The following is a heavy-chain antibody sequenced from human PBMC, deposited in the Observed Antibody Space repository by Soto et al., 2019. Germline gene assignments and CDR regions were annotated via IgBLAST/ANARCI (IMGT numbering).Heavy chain of an antibody. Sequence: SVPVSCKASGGTFSSYAISWVRQAPGQGLEWMGGIIPIFGTANYAQKFQGRVTITADESTSTAYMELRSLRSKDKAGYYCASDGYSYGYWGQGTLVTVSS. CDR1: GGTFSSYA. V-gene: IGHV1-69*13. CDR2: IIPIFGTA. D-gene: IGHD5-18*01. CDR3: ASDGYSYGY. J-gene: IGHJ4*02.